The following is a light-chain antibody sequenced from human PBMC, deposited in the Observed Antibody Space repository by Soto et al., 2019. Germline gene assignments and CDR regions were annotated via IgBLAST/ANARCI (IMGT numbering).Light chain of an antibody. CDR2: DVS. Sequence: EIVLTQSPGTLSLSPGERATLSCRSSQSVSSNYLAWYQQKPDQAPRLVIYDVSGRATGIPDRFSGSGSGTDFTLSISSLEPEDFAVYYGQQYGSSLTFGHVTKLEFK. J-gene: IGKJ1*01. CDR1: QSVSSNY. V-gene: IGKV3-20*01. CDR3: QQYGSSLT.